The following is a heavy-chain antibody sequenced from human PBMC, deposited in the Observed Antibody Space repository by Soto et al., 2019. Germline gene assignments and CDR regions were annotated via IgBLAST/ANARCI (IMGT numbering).Heavy chain of an antibody. J-gene: IGHJ5*02. CDR3: ARSNSGYYKWFDP. CDR2: IYYSGIT. CDR1: GGSIRSSSYY. V-gene: IGHV4-39*01. D-gene: IGHD3-22*01. Sequence: SETLSLTCTVSGGSIRSSSYYWGWIRQPPGKGLEWIGSIYYSGITYCNPSLKSRVAISVDTSKNQFSLKLSSVTAADTAIYYCARSNSGYYKWFDPWGQGTLVTVSS.